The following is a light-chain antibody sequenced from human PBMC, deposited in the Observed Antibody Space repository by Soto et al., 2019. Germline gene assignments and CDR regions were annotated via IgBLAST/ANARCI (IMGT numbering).Light chain of an antibody. Sequence: QSVLTQPPSASGTPGQRVTISCSGSGSNIGSNYVYWYQQLPGTAPKLLIYRNNQRPSGVPDRFPGSKSGTSASLAISGLRSEDEADYYCAARDDSLSSVVFGGGTQLTVL. CDR2: RNN. V-gene: IGLV1-47*01. CDR3: AARDDSLSSVV. CDR1: GSNIGSNY. J-gene: IGLJ2*01.